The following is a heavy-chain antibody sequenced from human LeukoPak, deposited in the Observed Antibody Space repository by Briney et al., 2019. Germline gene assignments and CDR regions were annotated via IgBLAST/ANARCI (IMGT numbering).Heavy chain of an antibody. Sequence: SETLSLTCAAYGGSFSGYYWSWIRQPPGKGLEWIGEINHSGSTNYNPSLKSRVTISVDTSKNQFSLKLSSVTAADTAVYYCARVNKTPRTIVTHFDYWGQGTLVTVSS. CDR2: INHSGST. CDR3: ARVNKTPRTIVTHFDY. CDR1: GGSFSGYY. J-gene: IGHJ4*02. D-gene: IGHD1-14*01. V-gene: IGHV4-34*01.